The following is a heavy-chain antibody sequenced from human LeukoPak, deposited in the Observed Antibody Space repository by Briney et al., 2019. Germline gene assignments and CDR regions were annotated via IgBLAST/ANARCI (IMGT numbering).Heavy chain of an antibody. J-gene: IGHJ4*02. CDR1: GLTFSRYT. Sequence: GSLPLSCVASGLTFSRYTMSWVRQAPGKGREWLSSLMDSGGITYYANSVEGRLTSSRDESKNALYLQMNRLRREDTAMYYCARDFEFATEDTFASLDYWGQGTLVTVSS. V-gene: IGHV3-23*01. D-gene: IGHD5-18*01. CDR2: LMDSGGIT. CDR3: ARDFEFATEDTFASLDY.